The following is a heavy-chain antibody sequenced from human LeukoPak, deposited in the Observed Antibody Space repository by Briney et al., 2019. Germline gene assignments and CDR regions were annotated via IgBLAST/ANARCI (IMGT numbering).Heavy chain of an antibody. CDR3: ARRAVRLLRPPDY. V-gene: IGHV1-2*02. Sequence: ASVKVSCKASGYTFTGYYMHWVRQAPGQGLEWMGWINPNSGGTNYAQKFQGRVTMTRDTSISTAYMELSRLRSDDTAVYYRARRAVRLLRPPDYWGQGTLVTVSS. CDR1: GYTFTGYY. J-gene: IGHJ4*02. D-gene: IGHD4-17*01. CDR2: INPNSGGT.